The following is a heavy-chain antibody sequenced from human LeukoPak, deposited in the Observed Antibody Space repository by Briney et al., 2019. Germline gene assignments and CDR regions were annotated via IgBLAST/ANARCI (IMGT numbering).Heavy chain of an antibody. CDR2: INPNSGGT. Sequence: ASVKVSCKASGYTFTGYYMHWVRQAPGQGLEWMGWINPNSGGTNYAQKFQGRVTMTRDTSISTAYMELSSLRSDDTAVYYCARGYSGYEEFDPWGQGTLVTVSS. J-gene: IGHJ5*02. V-gene: IGHV1-2*02. CDR3: ARGYSGYEEFDP. D-gene: IGHD5-12*01. CDR1: GYTFTGYY.